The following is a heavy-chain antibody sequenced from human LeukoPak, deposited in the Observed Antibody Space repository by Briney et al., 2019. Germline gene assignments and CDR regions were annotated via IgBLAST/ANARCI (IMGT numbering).Heavy chain of an antibody. CDR2: VGDSGGSS. V-gene: IGHV3-23*01. D-gene: IGHD5-24*01. CDR1: GFTFSSYA. J-gene: IGHJ4*02. Sequence: GGSLRLSCAASGFTFSSYAMSWVRQAPGKGLEWVSGVGDSGGSSYNADSVKGRFTISRDNSKNTLYLQMNSLRAEDTALYYCAKSKDGYNIVDYWGQGTLVTVSS. CDR3: AKSKDGYNIVDY.